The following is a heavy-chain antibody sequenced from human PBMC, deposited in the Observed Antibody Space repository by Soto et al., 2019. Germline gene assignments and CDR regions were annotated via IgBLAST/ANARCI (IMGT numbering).Heavy chain of an antibody. D-gene: IGHD4-17*01. CDR3: ARRYGYYFDY. CDR2: MYFGGSF. V-gene: IGHV4-59*08. CDR1: GASVCTGY. Sequence: SETLSLTCTVSGASVCTGYWSWIRQPPGKGLEWIGFMYFGGSFNYNPSLTGRVTISVETSKNQFSMKVTSVTAADTAVYYCARRYGYYFDYWGQGTLVTVSS. J-gene: IGHJ4*02.